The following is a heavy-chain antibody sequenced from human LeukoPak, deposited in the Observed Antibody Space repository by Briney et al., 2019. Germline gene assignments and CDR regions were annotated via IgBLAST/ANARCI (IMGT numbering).Heavy chain of an antibody. CDR1: GGSVTPDY. CDR3: ARYGSGRYDFDF. Sequence: SETLSLTCTVSGGSVTPDYWSWIRQPPGKGLEWIGLIHYTGSTSYNPSPMSRVTISMDTSKNQFSLNLNSATAADTAVYYCARYGSGRYDFDFWGQGTMVTVSS. D-gene: IGHD3-10*01. V-gene: IGHV4-59*08. CDR2: IHYTGST. J-gene: IGHJ3*01.